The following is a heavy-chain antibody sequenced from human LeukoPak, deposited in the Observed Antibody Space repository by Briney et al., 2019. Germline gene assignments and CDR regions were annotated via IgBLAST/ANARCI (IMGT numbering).Heavy chain of an antibody. CDR3: AKPDPGSYCSSTSCYPYYYYYYMDV. CDR2: ISGSGGST. V-gene: IGHV3-23*01. J-gene: IGHJ6*03. D-gene: IGHD2-2*01. Sequence: GGSLRLSCAASGFTFSSYAMSWVRQAPGKGLEWVSAISGSGGSTYYADSVKGRFTISRDNSKNTLYLQMNSLRAEDTAVYYCAKPDPGSYCSSTSCYPYYYYYYMDVWGKGTTVTASS. CDR1: GFTFSSYA.